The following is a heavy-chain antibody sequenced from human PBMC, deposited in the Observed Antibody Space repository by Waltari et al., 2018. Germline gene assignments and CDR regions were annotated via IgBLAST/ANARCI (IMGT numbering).Heavy chain of an antibody. Sequence: EVQVLEYGGGWVQQGGDLRLTCAASGCTFNHYALNWVGHATGKGLEWVSGINGYGDKTYYADSVKGRFTLSRDNSRNTLSVQMNSLRAEDTAVYYCAKAHFYDTSGYIEHWGQGTLVTVSS. J-gene: IGHJ5*02. CDR2: INGYGDKT. V-gene: IGHV3-23*01. D-gene: IGHD3-22*01. CDR1: GCTFNHYA. CDR3: AKAHFYDTSGYIEH.